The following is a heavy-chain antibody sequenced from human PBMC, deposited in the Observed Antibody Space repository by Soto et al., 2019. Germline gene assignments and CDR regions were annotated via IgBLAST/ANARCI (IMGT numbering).Heavy chain of an antibody. J-gene: IGHJ5*02. Sequence: ASVKVSCKASGYTFTGYYMHWVRQAPGQGLEWMGWINPNSGGTNYAQKFQGRVTMTRDTSISTAYMELSRLRSDDTAVYYCARAAYYYGSGSYYTSIYQNNWFDPWGQGTLVTVSS. V-gene: IGHV1-2*02. D-gene: IGHD3-10*01. CDR1: GYTFTGYY. CDR2: INPNSGGT. CDR3: ARAAYYYGSGSYYTSIYQNNWFDP.